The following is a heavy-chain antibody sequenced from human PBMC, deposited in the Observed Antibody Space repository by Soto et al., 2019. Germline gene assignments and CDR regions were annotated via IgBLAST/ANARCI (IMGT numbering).Heavy chain of an antibody. CDR2: IYHSGST. J-gene: IGHJ4*02. D-gene: IGHD1-26*01. V-gene: IGHV4-30-2*01. CDR1: GGSISSGGYS. Sequence: PSETLSLTCAVSGGSISSGGYSWSWIRQPPGKGLEWIGYIYHSGSTYYNPSLKSRVTISVDRSKNQFSLKLSSVTAADTAVYYCARAGSYPEYYFDYWGQGTLVTVSS. CDR3: ARAGSYPEYYFDY.